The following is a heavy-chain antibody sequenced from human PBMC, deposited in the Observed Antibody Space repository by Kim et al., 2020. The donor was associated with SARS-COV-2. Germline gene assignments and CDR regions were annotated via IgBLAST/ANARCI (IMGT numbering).Heavy chain of an antibody. CDR3: AKAASRTYAQFDY. D-gene: IGHD3-16*01. Sequence: TGSVKVRFTIARDNSKNTVSLHMNSLRVEDTAIYYCAKAASRTYAQFDYWGQGVLVTVSS. V-gene: IGHV3-23*01. J-gene: IGHJ4*02.